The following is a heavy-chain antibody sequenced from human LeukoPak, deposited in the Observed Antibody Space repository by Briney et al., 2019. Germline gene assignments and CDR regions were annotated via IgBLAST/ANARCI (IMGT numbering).Heavy chain of an antibody. CDR3: ARYCSGGSCQEQFDY. Sequence: SETLSLTCTVSGGSISSGDYYWSWIRQPPGNGLEWIIYISYSGSTYYNPSHKSRVNISVDTSKNEFSLKLSSVAAADTAVYYCARYCSGGSCQEQFDYWGQGTLVTVSS. J-gene: IGHJ4*02. D-gene: IGHD2-15*01. CDR2: ISYSGST. V-gene: IGHV4-30-4*01. CDR1: GGSISSGDYY.